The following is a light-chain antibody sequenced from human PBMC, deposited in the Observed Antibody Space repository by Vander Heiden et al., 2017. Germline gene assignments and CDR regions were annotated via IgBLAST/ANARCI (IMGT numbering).Light chain of an antibody. CDR1: QSISSW. V-gene: IGKV1-5*01. J-gene: IGKJ2*01. Sequence: DMQMTHPPSPRSASVGDRVTITCRASQSISSWLAWYQQKPGKAPKLLIYDASSLESGVPSRFSGSRSGTEFTLTISSLQPDDFATYYCQQYNSYSLYTFGQGTKLEIK. CDR3: QQYNSYSLYT. CDR2: DAS.